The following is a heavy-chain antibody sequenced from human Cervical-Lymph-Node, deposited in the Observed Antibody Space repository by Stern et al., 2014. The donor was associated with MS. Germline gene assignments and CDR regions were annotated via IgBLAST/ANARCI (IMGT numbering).Heavy chain of an antibody. CDR3: ARESGHWFGP. J-gene: IGHJ5*02. Sequence: QVQLVQSGTEVKKPGSSVKISCQASGGAFSSYTISWVRQAVGQGPEWMGGISPIFDEATYAQKFKGRLTISADASTNIIYMEQSSLEPDDTATYSCARESGHWFGPWGQGTLVVVS. CDR2: ISPIFDEA. V-gene: IGHV1-69*19. CDR1: GGAFSSYT.